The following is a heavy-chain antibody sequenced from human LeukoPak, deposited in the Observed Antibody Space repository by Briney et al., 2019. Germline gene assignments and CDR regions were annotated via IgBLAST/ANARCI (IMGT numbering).Heavy chain of an antibody. V-gene: IGHV3-9*01. Sequence: GGSLRLSCAASGFTFDDYAMHWVRQAPGKGLEWVSGISWNSGSIGYADSVKGRFTISRDNAKNSLYLQMNSLRAEDTALYYCARETARYYYDSSGYPDYWGQGTLVTVSS. CDR1: GFTFDDYA. CDR2: ISWNSGSI. D-gene: IGHD3-22*01. CDR3: ARETARYYYDSSGYPDY. J-gene: IGHJ4*02.